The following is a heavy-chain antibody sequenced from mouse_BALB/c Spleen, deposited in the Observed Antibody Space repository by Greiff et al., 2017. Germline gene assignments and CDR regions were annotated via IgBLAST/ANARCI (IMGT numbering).Heavy chain of an antibody. CDR3: ARDERDGWFAY. CDR1: GFSLTSYG. CDR2: IWAGGST. V-gene: IGHV2-9*02. Sequence: QVQLKQSGPGLVAPSQSLSITCTVSGFSLTSYGVHWVRQPPGKGLEWLGVIWAGGSTNYNSALMSRLSISKDNSKSQVFLKMNSLQTDDTAMYYCARDERDGWFAYWGQGTLVTVSA. J-gene: IGHJ3*01. D-gene: IGHD3-3*01.